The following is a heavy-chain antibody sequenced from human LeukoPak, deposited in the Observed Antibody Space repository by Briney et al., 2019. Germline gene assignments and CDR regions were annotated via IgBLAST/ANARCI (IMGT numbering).Heavy chain of an antibody. CDR2: ISSSSTST. Sequence: PGGSLRLSCAASGFTFSDEYMSWIRQAPGKGLEWVAYISSSSTSTNYADSVKGRFTISRDNAKNSLYLQMNSLRAEDTAVYYCARTRGAGSGGHFDYWGQGTLVTVSS. V-gene: IGHV3-11*03. CDR3: ARTRGAGSGGHFDY. CDR1: GFTFSDEY. J-gene: IGHJ4*02. D-gene: IGHD6-19*01.